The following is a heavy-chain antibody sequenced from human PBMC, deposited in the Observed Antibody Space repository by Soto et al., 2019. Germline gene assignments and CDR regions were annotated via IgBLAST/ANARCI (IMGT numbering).Heavy chain of an antibody. D-gene: IGHD7-27*01. CDR2: IYNTGST. CDR3: ALALGPTTGLDY. V-gene: IGHV4-31*03. Sequence: PSETLSLTCSVSGASISSCHYYWAWIRHHPGKGLEWIGSIYNTGSTSYNPSLTSRLSISVDTSENHFSLRLFSVTVADTAVYYCALALGPTTGLDYWGQGSLVTVSS. CDR1: GASISSCHYY. J-gene: IGHJ4*02.